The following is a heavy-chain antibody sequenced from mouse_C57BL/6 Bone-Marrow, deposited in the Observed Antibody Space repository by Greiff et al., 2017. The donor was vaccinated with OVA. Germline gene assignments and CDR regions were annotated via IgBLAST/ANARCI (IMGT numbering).Heavy chain of an antibody. CDR3: VRGGYDYDWFAY. Sequence: LVESGPELVKPGASVKISCKASGYSFTGYYMNWVKQSPEKSLEWIGEINPSTGGTTYNQKFKAKATLTVDKSSSTAYMQLKSLTSEDSAVYYCVRGGYDYDWFAYWGQGTLVTVSA. J-gene: IGHJ3*01. CDR1: GYSFTGYY. CDR2: INPSTGGT. D-gene: IGHD2-4*01. V-gene: IGHV1-42*01.